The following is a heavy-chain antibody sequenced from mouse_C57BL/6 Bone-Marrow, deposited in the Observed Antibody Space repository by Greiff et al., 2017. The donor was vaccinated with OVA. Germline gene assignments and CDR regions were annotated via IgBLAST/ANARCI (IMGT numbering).Heavy chain of an antibody. J-gene: IGHJ2*01. CDR2: IYPGSGST. CDR3: ARTETAQAGY. D-gene: IGHD3-2*02. Sequence: QVQLQQPGAELVKPGASVKMSCKASGYTFTSYWITWVKQRPGQGLEWIGDIYPGSGSTNYNEKFKSKATLTVDTSSITAYMQLSSLTSLDSAVYYCARTETAQAGYWGQGTTLTVSS. V-gene: IGHV1-55*01. CDR1: GYTFTSYW.